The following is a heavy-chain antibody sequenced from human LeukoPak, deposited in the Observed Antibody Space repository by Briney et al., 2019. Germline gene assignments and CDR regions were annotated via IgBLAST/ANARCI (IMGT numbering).Heavy chain of an antibody. Sequence: SETLSLTCTVSGASISSYYWSWIRQPPGKGLEWIGEINHSGSTNYNPSLKSRVTISVDTSKNQFSLKLSSVTAADTAVYYCARGSSGGPGGYYYYYMDVWGKGTTVTVSS. CDR1: GASISSYY. V-gene: IGHV4-34*01. CDR3: ARGSSGGPGGYYYYYMDV. D-gene: IGHD3-10*01. J-gene: IGHJ6*03. CDR2: INHSGST.